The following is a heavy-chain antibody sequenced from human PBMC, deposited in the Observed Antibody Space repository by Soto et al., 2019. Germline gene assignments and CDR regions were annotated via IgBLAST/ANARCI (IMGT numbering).Heavy chain of an antibody. J-gene: IGHJ4*02. CDR3: AIWFGELLPFDY. V-gene: IGHV1-69*04. D-gene: IGHD3-10*01. Sequence: SVKVSCKSSGGTFSSYAISWVRQPPGQRLDWMGRIIPILVIANYAQKFQVRCTITADKSTSTAYMELRSLRFEDTVVYYCAIWFGELLPFDYWGQGTLVTVSS. CDR2: IIPILVIA. CDR1: GGTFSSYA.